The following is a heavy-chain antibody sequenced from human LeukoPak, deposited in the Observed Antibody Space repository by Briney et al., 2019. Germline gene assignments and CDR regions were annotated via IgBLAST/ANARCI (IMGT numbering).Heavy chain of an antibody. CDR1: GGSISSGSYY. CDR2: IYYSGST. J-gene: IGHJ5*02. V-gene: IGHV4-39*07. Sequence: ASQTLSLTCTVSGGSISSGSYYWSWIRQPPGKGLEWIGSIYYSGSTYYNPSLKSRVTISVDTSKNQFSLKLSSVTAADTAVYYCARETGYSSGCLWTWGQGTLVTVSS. CDR3: ARETGYSSGCLWT. D-gene: IGHD6-19*01.